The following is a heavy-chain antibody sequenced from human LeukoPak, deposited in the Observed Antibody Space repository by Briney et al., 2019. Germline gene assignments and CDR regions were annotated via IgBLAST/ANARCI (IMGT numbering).Heavy chain of an antibody. CDR1: GGTFSSYA. V-gene: IGHV1-69*13. J-gene: IGHJ5*02. CDR3: ASQPGYSSSWEDWFDP. CDR2: IIPIFGTA. D-gene: IGHD6-13*01. Sequence: SVKVSCKASGGTFSSYAISWVRQAPGQGLEWMGGIIPIFGTANYAQKFQGRVTITADESTSTAYMELSSLRSEDTAVYYCASQPGYSSSWEDWFDPWGQGTLVTVSS.